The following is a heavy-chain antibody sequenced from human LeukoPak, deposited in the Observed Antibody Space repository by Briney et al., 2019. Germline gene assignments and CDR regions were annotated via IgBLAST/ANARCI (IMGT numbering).Heavy chain of an antibody. J-gene: IGHJ4*02. CDR2: IYFSGST. CDR3: ARHGGKGWLWFDY. V-gene: IGHV4-59*01. CDR1: GGSISGYY. Sequence: SETLSLTCSVSGGSISGYYWSWIRQPPGKGLEYIGYIYFSGSTNYNPSLKSRVTISVDTSKNQFSLKLSSVTAADTAVYYCARHGGKGWLWFDYWGQGTLVTVSS. D-gene: IGHD3-9*01.